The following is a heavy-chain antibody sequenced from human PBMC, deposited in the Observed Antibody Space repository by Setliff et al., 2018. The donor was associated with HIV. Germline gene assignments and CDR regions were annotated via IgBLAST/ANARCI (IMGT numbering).Heavy chain of an antibody. V-gene: IGHV1-69*05. CDR2: IIPNSGAS. D-gene: IGHD3-22*01. J-gene: IGHJ4*02. Sequence: SVKVSCKASGGTFSSYAISWVRQAPGQGLEWMGGIIPNSGASSYAPKFQGRVTMARDTSTSTAYMELRSLRSDDTAVYYCARGYDGSGFYYVYWGQGTLVTVSS. CDR3: ARGYDGSGFYYVY. CDR1: GGTFSSYA.